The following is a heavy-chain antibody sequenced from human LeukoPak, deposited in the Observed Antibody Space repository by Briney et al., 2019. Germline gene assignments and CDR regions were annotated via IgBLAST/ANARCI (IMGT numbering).Heavy chain of an antibody. Sequence: GGSLRLSCAASGFTFSSYWMHWVRQAPGKGLVWVSRISSDGSSTSYADSVKGRLTISRDNSKNTLYLQMNSLRAEDTAVYYCARVVDHDYGDYYLDYWGQGTLVTVSS. CDR1: GFTFSSYW. J-gene: IGHJ4*02. CDR2: ISSDGSST. D-gene: IGHD4-17*01. CDR3: ARVVDHDYGDYYLDY. V-gene: IGHV3-74*01.